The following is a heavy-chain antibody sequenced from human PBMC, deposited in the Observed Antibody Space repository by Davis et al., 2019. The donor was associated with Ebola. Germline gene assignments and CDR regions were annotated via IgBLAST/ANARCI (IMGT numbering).Heavy chain of an antibody. V-gene: IGHV4-61*05. CDR1: GGSISSSSYY. CDR2: IYYSGST. CDR3: ARRVLVGGVEWFDP. J-gene: IGHJ5*02. D-gene: IGHD2-8*02. Sequence: PSETLSLTCTVSGGSISSSSYYWGWIRQPPGKGLEWIGYIYYSGSTNYNPSLKSRVTISVDTSKNQFSLKLSSVTAAGTAVYYCARRVLVGGVEWFDPWGQGTLVTVSS.